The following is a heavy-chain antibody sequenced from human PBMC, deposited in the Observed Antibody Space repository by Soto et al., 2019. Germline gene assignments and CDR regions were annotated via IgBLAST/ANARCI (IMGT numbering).Heavy chain of an antibody. D-gene: IGHD3-16*01. Sequence: EVHLLESGGGLVQPGGSLRLSCAASGFAFSDYAMTWVRQAPGKGLEWVSDISDGDGATHYADSVKGRFTISRDDSKNTLYLQMDSLRAEDAAVYYCAKGRTFFDFGGQGTLVTVSS. CDR2: ISDGDGAT. CDR1: GFAFSDYA. J-gene: IGHJ4*02. CDR3: AKGRTFFDF. V-gene: IGHV3-23*01.